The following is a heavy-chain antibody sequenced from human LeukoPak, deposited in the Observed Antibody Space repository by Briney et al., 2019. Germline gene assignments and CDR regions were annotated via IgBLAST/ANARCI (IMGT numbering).Heavy chain of an antibody. V-gene: IGHV4-39*01. J-gene: IGHJ3*02. Sequence: PSETLSLTCTVSGGSISSGSHYWGWIRQPPGKGLEWIGAIHYSGSTYYNPSLKSRITISVDTSKNQFSLKLSSVTAADTAVYYCARHGVFGGNLAAFDIWGQRTMVTVSS. CDR2: IHYSGST. CDR3: ARHGVFGGNLAAFDI. D-gene: IGHD4-23*01. CDR1: GGSISSGSHY.